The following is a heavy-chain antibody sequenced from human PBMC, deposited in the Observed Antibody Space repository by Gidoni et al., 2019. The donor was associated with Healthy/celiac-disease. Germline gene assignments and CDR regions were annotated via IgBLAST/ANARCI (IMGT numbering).Heavy chain of an antibody. Sequence: QVQLVQSGAEVKKPGDSVKVSCKASGYTFTSYDITWVRQATGQGLEWRGWMNPNSGNTGYAQKFQGRVTMTRNTSISTAYMELGSLRSDDTAVYYCARTDTIFGVVIGFDPWGQGTLVTVSS. J-gene: IGHJ5*02. CDR3: ARTDTIFGVVIGFDP. V-gene: IGHV1-8*01. CDR1: GYTFTSYD. D-gene: IGHD3-3*01. CDR2: MNPNSGNT.